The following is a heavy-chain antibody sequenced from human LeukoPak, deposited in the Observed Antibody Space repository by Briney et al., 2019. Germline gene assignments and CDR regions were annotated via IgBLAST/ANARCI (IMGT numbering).Heavy chain of an antibody. D-gene: IGHD3-22*01. J-gene: IGHJ4*02. CDR2: IKNKTDGGTT. CDR1: GFTFSNAC. Sequence: PGGPLRLSCAASGFTFSNACMSWFRQAPGKGLQWVAGIKNKTDGGTTDYAAPVKGRFTISRDDSKNTLYLQMNSLKTEDTAVYYCTSTYYYDSSGYYPLDHWGQGTLVTVSS. CDR3: TSTYYYDSSGYYPLDH. V-gene: IGHV3-15*01.